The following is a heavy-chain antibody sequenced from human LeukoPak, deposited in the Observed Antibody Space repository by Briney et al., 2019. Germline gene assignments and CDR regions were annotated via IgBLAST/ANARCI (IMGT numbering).Heavy chain of an antibody. J-gene: IGHJ4*02. D-gene: IGHD3-10*01. CDR1: GGSISSSSYY. CDR3: ADGSGSSASHY. Sequence: PSETLSLTCTVSGGSISSSSYYWGWIRQPPGQGLEWIGSIYYSGSTYYNPSLKSRVTISVDTSKNQFSLKLSSLTAADTAVYYCADGSGSSASHYWGQGTLVTVSS. CDR2: IYYSGST. V-gene: IGHV4-39*01.